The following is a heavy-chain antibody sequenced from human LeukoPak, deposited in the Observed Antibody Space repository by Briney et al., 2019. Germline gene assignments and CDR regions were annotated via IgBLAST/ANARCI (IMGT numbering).Heavy chain of an antibody. CDR1: GDSIGNYY. V-gene: IGHV4-59*01. CDR2: INYSART. Sequence: PSQTLSLTCTVSGDSIGNYYCSWIRQPPGKGLEWSGYINYSARTNYNPSLKSPVTISVDTSKNQFSLKLSSVTAADTAVYYCARALYYGSGSYYRLDYWGQGTLVTVSS. D-gene: IGHD3-10*01. J-gene: IGHJ4*02. CDR3: ARALYYGSGSYYRLDY.